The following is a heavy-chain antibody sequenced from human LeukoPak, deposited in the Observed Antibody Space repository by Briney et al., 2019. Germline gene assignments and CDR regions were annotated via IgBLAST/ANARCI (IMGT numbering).Heavy chain of an antibody. V-gene: IGHV3-9*01. CDR1: GFTFDDYA. CDR2: ISWNSGSI. CDR3: AKDILWFGELYSAFDI. Sequence: PGGSLRLSCAASGFTFDDYAVHWVRQAPGKGLEWVSGISWNSGSIGYADSVKGRFTISRDSAKNSLYLQMNSLRAEDTALYYCAKDILWFGELYSAFDIWGQGTMVTVSS. J-gene: IGHJ3*02. D-gene: IGHD3-10*01.